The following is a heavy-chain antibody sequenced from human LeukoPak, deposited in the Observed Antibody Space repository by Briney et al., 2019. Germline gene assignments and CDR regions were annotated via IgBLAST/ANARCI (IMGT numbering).Heavy chain of an antibody. CDR3: ARGYDTHDY. CDR2: INPSGGST. V-gene: IGHV1-46*01. Sequence: GASVKVSCKAPGYTFTNYYMQWVRQAPGQGLEWMGIINPSGGSTSYPQRFQGRVTMTRDTSTSTVYMELSSLRSEDTAVYYCARGYDTHDYWGQGTLVTVSS. D-gene: IGHD3-3*01. CDR1: GYTFTNYY. J-gene: IGHJ4*02.